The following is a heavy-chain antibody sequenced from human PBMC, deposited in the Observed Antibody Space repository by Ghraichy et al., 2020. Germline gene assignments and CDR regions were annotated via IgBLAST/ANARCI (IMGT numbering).Heavy chain of an antibody. CDR3: AREEYCTGGVCYNLFDY. CDR1: GFTFSSYE. CDR2: ISSSGSTI. Sequence: GGSLRLSCAASGFTFSSYEMNWVRQAPGKGLEWVSYISSSGSTIYYADSVKGRFTISRDNAKNSLYLQMNSLRAEDTAVYYCAREEYCTGGVCYNLFDYWGQGTLVTVSS. V-gene: IGHV3-48*03. J-gene: IGHJ4*02. D-gene: IGHD2-8*02.